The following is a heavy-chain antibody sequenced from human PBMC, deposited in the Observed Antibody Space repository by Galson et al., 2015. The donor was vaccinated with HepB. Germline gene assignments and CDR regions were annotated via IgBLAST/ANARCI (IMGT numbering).Heavy chain of an antibody. CDR3: ARERINIADEGSALDI. CDR1: GFPFDDYA. Sequence: SLRLSCAASGFPFDDYAMHWVRQAPGKGLEWVSGISWNSGIIAYADSVKGRFSIFRDNSKNTLYLQMNSLRAEDTAVYYCARERINIADEGSALDIWGQGTMVTVSS. J-gene: IGHJ3*02. CDR2: ISWNSGII. V-gene: IGHV3-9*01. D-gene: IGHD6-13*01.